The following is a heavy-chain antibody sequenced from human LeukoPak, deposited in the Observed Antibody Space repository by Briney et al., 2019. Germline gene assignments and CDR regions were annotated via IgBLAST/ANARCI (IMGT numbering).Heavy chain of an antibody. Sequence: GGSLRLSCAASGFTVSSNYMSWVRQAPGKGLEWVSVIYSGGSTYYADSVKGRFTISRDNSKNTLYLQMNSLRAEDTAVYYCARVITMIGGRWGYFDYWGQGTLVTVSS. J-gene: IGHJ4*02. CDR1: GFTVSSNY. CDR2: IYSGGST. V-gene: IGHV3-53*05. CDR3: ARVITMIGGRWGYFDY. D-gene: IGHD3-22*01.